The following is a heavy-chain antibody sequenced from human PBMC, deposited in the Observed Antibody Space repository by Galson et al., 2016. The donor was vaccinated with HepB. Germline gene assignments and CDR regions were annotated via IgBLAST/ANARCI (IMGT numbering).Heavy chain of an antibody. CDR2: INTGKGNT. CDR1: GYTFTNHA. J-gene: IGHJ4*02. D-gene: IGHD6-13*01. V-gene: IGHV1-3*04. CDR3: ATDRPGANSWFTFDF. Sequence: SVKVSCKASGYTFTNHAMHWVRQAPGQSLEWMGWINTGKGNTKYSQKFQDRVTITRDTSASTGYMELSNLRSEDTAVYFCATDRPGANSWFTFDFWGPGTPVTVSS.